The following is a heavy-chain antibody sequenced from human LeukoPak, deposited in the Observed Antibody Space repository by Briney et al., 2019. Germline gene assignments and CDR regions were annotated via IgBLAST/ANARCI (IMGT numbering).Heavy chain of an antibody. CDR1: GGSISSYY. CDR3: ARAGYIVGATLFDY. Sequence: PSETLSLTXTVSGGSISSYYWSWIRQPAGKGLEWIGRIYTSGSTNYNPSLKSRVTMSVDTSKNQSSLKLSSVTAADTAVYYCARAGYIVGATLFDYWGQGTLVTVSS. J-gene: IGHJ4*02. CDR2: IYTSGST. D-gene: IGHD1-26*01. V-gene: IGHV4-4*07.